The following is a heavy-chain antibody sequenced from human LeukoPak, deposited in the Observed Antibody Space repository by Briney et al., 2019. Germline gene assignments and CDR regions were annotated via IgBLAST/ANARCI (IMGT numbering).Heavy chain of an antibody. D-gene: IGHD4-17*01. CDR3: AKANYGDYVLDAFDI. Sequence: GGSLRLSCAASGFTFRSCGMSWVRQAPGKGLGWVSGMTDSGGRTYYADSVKGRFTMSRDNSKNTLYLQMNSLRAEDTAVYYCAKANYGDYVLDAFDIWGQGTMVTVSS. CDR2: MTDSGGRT. J-gene: IGHJ3*02. V-gene: IGHV3-23*01. CDR1: GFTFRSCG.